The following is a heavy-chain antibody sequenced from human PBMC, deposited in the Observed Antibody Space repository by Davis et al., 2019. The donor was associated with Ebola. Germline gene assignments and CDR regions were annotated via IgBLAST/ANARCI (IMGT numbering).Heavy chain of an antibody. CDR3: ARGYGSGSYYYYGMDV. J-gene: IGHJ6*02. D-gene: IGHD3-10*01. Sequence: HTGGSLRLSCAASGFTFSSYWMHWVRQAPGKGLVWVSRINSDGSSTSYADSVKGRFTISRDNAKNTLYLQMNSLRAEDTAVYYCARGYGSGSYYYYGMDVWGQGTTVTVS. CDR2: INSDGSST. V-gene: IGHV3-74*01. CDR1: GFTFSSYW.